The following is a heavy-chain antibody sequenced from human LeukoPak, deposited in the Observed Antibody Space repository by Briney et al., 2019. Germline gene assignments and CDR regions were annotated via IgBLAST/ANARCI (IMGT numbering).Heavy chain of an antibody. CDR3: ARLGRWLHRVDY. Sequence: SGTLSLTCAVSGYSISNGYYRGWIRQPPGKGLEWIGSIYHSGSTYYNPSLKSRVPISVDTSKNQFSLKLSSVTAADTAVYYCARLGRWLHRVDYWGQGTLVTVSS. D-gene: IGHD5-24*01. CDR1: GYSISNGYY. CDR2: IYHSGST. V-gene: IGHV4-38-2*01. J-gene: IGHJ4*02.